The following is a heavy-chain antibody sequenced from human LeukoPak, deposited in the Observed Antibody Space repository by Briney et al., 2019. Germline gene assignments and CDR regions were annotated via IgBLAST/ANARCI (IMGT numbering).Heavy chain of an antibody. CDR2: TQPDGGAQ. V-gene: IGHV3-7*01. CDR1: GFTFNNFW. D-gene: IGHD3-3*01. CDR3: LRHHDL. Sequence: GGSLRLSCAASGFTFNNFWMSWVRQAPGKGLEWVASTQPDGGAQYYVDSERGRFTISRDNAKNSLYLQMNSLRAADTAVYYCLRHHDLWGQGTLDTVSS. J-gene: IGHJ4*02.